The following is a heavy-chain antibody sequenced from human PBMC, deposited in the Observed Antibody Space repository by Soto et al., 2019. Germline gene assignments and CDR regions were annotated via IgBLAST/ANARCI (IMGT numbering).Heavy chain of an antibody. J-gene: IGHJ5*02. Sequence: EVQLVQSGAEVKKPGESLRISCKGSGYSFTSYWISWVRQMPGKGLEWMGRIDPSDSYTNYSPSFQGHVTISADKSISTAYLQWSILKASDTAMYYCARHPKSCSVGSSYGPWGQGTLVTVSS. CDR1: GYSFTSYW. CDR3: ARHPKSCSVGSSYGP. D-gene: IGHD2-15*01. V-gene: IGHV5-10-1*01. CDR2: IDPSDSYT.